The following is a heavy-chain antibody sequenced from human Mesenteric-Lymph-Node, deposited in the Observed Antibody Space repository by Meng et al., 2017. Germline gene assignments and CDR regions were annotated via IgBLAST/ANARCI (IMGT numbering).Heavy chain of an antibody. CDR3: ARGKGGDSSGYYYAKYYYYGMDV. Sequence: SETLSLTCTVSGGSISSYYWSWIRQPPGKGLEWIGYIYYSGSTNYNPSLKSRVTISVDTSKNQFSLKLSSVTAADTAVYYCARGKGGDSSGYYYAKYYYYGMDVWGQGTTVTVSS. J-gene: IGHJ6*02. CDR1: GGSISSYY. CDR2: IYYSGST. D-gene: IGHD3-22*01. V-gene: IGHV4-59*01.